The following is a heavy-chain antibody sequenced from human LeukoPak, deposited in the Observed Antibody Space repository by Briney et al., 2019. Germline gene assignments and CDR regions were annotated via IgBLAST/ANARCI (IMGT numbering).Heavy chain of an antibody. Sequence: GRSLRLSCAASGFTFSSHCMTWIRQAPGKGLEWVASIKKDVDEKYYVDSVKGRFTISRDNAKNSLYLHMNSLRVEDTAVYYCARGPPYGSRSDYSDYWGQGTLVTVSS. V-gene: IGHV3-7*01. CDR1: GFTFSSHC. CDR2: IKKDVDEK. D-gene: IGHD3-10*01. J-gene: IGHJ4*02. CDR3: ARGPPYGSRSDYSDY.